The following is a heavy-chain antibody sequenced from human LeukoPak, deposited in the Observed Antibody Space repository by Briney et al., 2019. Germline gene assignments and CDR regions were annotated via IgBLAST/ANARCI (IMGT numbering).Heavy chain of an antibody. Sequence: GGSLRLSCAASGFTFSRYWMSWVRQAPGKGLEWMANIKQDGSEKYYVDSVEGRFTISRDNAKNSLYLQMNSLRAEDTAIYYCAKRGAEVGATVAPGDYWGQGTLVTVSS. J-gene: IGHJ4*02. CDR3: AKRGAEVGATVAPGDY. CDR2: IKQDGSEK. D-gene: IGHD1-26*01. CDR1: GFTFSRYW. V-gene: IGHV3-7*03.